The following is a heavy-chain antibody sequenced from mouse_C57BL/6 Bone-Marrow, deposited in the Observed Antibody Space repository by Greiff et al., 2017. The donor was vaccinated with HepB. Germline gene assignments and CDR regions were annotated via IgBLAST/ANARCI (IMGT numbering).Heavy chain of an antibody. CDR1: GYTFTSYW. J-gene: IGHJ2*01. CDR2: IHPNSGST. Sequence: VQLQQPGAELVKPGASVKLSCKASGYTFTSYWMHWVKQRPGHGLEWIGMIHPNSGSTNYNEKFKSKATLTVDKSSSTAYMQLSSLTSEDSAVYYCAREGGTTVVAPYYFDYWGQGTTLTVSS. V-gene: IGHV1-64*01. D-gene: IGHD1-1*01. CDR3: AREGGTTVVAPYYFDY.